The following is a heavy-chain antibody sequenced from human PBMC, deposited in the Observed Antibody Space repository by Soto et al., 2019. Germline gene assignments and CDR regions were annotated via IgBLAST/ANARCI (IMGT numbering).Heavy chain of an antibody. J-gene: IGHJ4*02. CDR3: ARVQGWYDSSEILDY. V-gene: IGHV1-18*01. D-gene: IGHD3-22*01. CDR2: ISAYNGNT. Sequence: ASVKVSCKASGYTFTSYGISWVRQAPGQGLEWMGWISAYNGNTNYAQKLQGRVTMITDTFTSTAYMELRSLRSDDTAVYYCARVQGWYDSSEILDYWGQGTLVTVSS. CDR1: GYTFTSYG.